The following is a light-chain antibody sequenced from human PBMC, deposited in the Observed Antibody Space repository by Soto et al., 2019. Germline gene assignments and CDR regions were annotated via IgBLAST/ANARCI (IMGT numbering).Light chain of an antibody. CDR3: HQYGLSPRT. V-gene: IGKV3-20*01. CDR2: GAS. J-gene: IGKJ1*01. Sequence: EIVLTQSPGTLSVSPGERATLSCRASQSVSNKYVAWYQQKPGQAPRVLIYGASSRATGIPDRFSGSGSGTDFPLTISGLEPEDFAEYYCHQYGLSPRTFGQGTKVEIK. CDR1: QSVSNKY.